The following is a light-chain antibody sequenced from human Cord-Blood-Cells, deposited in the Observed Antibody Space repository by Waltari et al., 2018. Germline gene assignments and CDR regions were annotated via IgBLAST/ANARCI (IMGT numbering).Light chain of an antibody. CDR3: QQYDKRPLT. V-gene: IGKV1-33*01. CDR2: DAS. Sequence: DIQMTQSPSSLSASVGDRVTITCQASQDISNYLNWYQQKPGKAPKLLIYDASNLETGVPSRLGGSGSETDLTFTISSLQPEDIATYYCQQYDKRPLTFGAGTKVEIK. J-gene: IGKJ4*01. CDR1: QDISNY.